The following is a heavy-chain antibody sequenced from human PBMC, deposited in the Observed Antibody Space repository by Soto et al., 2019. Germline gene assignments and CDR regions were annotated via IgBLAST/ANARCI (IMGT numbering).Heavy chain of an antibody. V-gene: IGHV4-39*01. Sequence: ETLSLTCTVSGGSISSSSYYWGWIRQPPGKGLEWIGSIYYSGSTYYNPSLKSRVTISVDTSKNQFSLKLSSVTAADTAVYYCARLPFDYWGQGTLVTVSS. CDR3: ARLPFDY. CDR1: GGSISSSSYY. CDR2: IYYSGST. J-gene: IGHJ4*02.